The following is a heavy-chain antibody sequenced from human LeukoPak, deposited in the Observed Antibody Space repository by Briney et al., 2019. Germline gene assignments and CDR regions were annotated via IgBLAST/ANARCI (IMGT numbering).Heavy chain of an antibody. CDR1: GFTFSSYW. Sequence: TGGSLRLSCAASGFTFSSYWMHWVRQAPGKGLVWVSRIKSDGSTRYADSVKGRFTISRDNAKNTASLQMTSLRAEDTGVYYCARAPSEIGGYYPEYFRHWGQGTLVIVSS. V-gene: IGHV3-74*01. CDR2: IKSDGST. J-gene: IGHJ1*01. D-gene: IGHD3-22*01. CDR3: ARAPSEIGGYYPEYFRH.